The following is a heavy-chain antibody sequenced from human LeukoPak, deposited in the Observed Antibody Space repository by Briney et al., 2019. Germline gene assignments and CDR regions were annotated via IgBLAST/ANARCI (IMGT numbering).Heavy chain of an antibody. CDR2: ISDSSTYI. J-gene: IGHJ4*02. Sequence: GGSLRLSCAASGFSFSRFSMHWVRQPPGQGLELVSSISDSSTYIYYADSFKGRFTTSRDDANNTLYLHMDSLRVEDTAVYFCARDPQYYFDSSGFDYWGQGVLVTVSS. CDR3: ARDPQYYFDSSGFDY. V-gene: IGHV3-21*04. D-gene: IGHD3-22*01. CDR1: GFSFSRFS.